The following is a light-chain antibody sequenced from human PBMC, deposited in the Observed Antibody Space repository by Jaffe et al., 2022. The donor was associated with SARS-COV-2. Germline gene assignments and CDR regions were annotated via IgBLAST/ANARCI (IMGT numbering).Light chain of an antibody. CDR2: WAS. CDR1: QNVLFSSDNRDY. V-gene: IGKV4-1*01. J-gene: IGKJ2*01. Sequence: DIVLTQSPDSLPVSLGERATINCRSSQNVLFSSDNRDYLSWYQKKPGQPPRLLLYWASTREAGVPDRFSGSGSGTDFTLTISSLQAEDVAVYYCQQYYSTPYTFGQGTKLEIK. CDR3: QQYYSTPYT.